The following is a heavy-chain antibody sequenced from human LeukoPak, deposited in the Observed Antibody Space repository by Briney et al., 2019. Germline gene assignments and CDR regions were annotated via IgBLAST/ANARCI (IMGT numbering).Heavy chain of an antibody. D-gene: IGHD6-19*01. CDR3: ARGRYSSGDWFYP. CDR2: VWYDGCNK. Sequence: GGSLRLSCAASGFTFSSYGMHWVRQAPGKGLEWVAVVWYDGCNKYYADSVKGRFTISRDNSKKTLYLQMNSLRAEDTAVYYCARGRYSSGDWFYPWGQGTLVTVSS. CDR1: GFTFSSYG. V-gene: IGHV3-33*01. J-gene: IGHJ5*02.